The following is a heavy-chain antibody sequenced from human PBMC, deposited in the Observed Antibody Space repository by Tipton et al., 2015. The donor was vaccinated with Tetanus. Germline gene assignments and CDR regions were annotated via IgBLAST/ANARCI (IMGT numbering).Heavy chain of an antibody. CDR1: GGSISSSNW. Sequence: TLSLTCAVSGGSISSSNWWSWVRQPPGKGLEWIGEIYHSGSTNYNPSPKSRVTISVDKSKNQFSRKLSSVTAADTAVYYCARYVGTTVTTCWFDPWGQGTLVTVSS. J-gene: IGHJ5*02. CDR2: IYHSGST. V-gene: IGHV4-4*02. D-gene: IGHD4-17*01. CDR3: ARYVGTTVTTCWFDP.